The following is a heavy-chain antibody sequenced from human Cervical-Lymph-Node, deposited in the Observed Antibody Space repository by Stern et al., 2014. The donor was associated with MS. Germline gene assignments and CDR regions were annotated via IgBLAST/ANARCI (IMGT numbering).Heavy chain of an antibody. V-gene: IGHV1-18*01. D-gene: IGHD2-15*01. J-gene: IGHJ3*02. Sequence: QVQLVESGAEVKKPGASEKGYCKASGYTFTSYGISWVRQAPGQVLERKGWISAYNGNTNYAQKLQGRVTMTTDTSTSTAYMELRSLRSDDTAVYYCARGLLGSENAFDIWGQGTMVTVSS. CDR1: GYTFTSYG. CDR2: ISAYNGNT. CDR3: ARGLLGSENAFDI.